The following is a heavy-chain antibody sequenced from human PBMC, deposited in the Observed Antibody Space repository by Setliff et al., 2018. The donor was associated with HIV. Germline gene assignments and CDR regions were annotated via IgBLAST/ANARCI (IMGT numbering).Heavy chain of an antibody. CDR2: INPSGAVT. D-gene: IGHD4-17*01. CDR3: AREPPRRRGTVTGDY. CDR1: GYTFTSYY. Sequence: ASVKVSCKASGYTFTSYYMHWVRQAPGQGLEWMGVINPSGAVTTYAQKFQGRVTMTRDTPMSTVYMEMSSLRSEDTAMYYCAREPPRRRGTVTGDYWGQGTLVTVSS. V-gene: IGHV1-46*01. J-gene: IGHJ4*02.